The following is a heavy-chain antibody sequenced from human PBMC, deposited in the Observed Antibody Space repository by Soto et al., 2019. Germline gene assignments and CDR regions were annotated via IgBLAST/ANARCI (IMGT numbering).Heavy chain of an antibody. CDR3: ASYYCGGVGGDC. CDR1: GGSFSGFY. V-gene: IGHV4-34*12. CDR2: IIHSGST. D-gene: IGHD2-21*01. Sequence: PSETLSLTCAVYGGSFSGFYWSWIRQPPGKGLEWIGEIIHSGSTNYNSSLKSRVTISVDTSTNHFSLKLNSVTAADTAVYYCASYYCGGVGGDCWGQGTLVTVSS. J-gene: IGHJ4*02.